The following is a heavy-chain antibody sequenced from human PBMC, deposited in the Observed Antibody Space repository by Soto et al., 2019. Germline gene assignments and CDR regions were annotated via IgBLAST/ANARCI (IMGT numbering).Heavy chain of an antibody. CDR2: ISYDGTYQ. CDR1: GFMFSSFG. J-gene: IGHJ3*01. V-gene: IGHV3-30*18. D-gene: IGHD4-4*01. CDR3: AKQHSDLVIGAFDV. Sequence: GGSLRLSCAASGFMFSSFGIHWVRQAPGKGLEWVAVISYDGTYQYYDDSVKGRFTISRDNFGNTVALQMNSLRPEDTAVYYCAKQHSDLVIGAFDVWGPGAVVTVS.